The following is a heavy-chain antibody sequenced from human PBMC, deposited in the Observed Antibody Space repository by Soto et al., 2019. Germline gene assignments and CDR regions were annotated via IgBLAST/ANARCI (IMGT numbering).Heavy chain of an antibody. CDR1: GGSISSSNW. CDR3: ARDLRGYSYGYYYYYGMDV. D-gene: IGHD5-18*01. CDR2: IYYSGST. V-gene: IGHV4-4*02. Sequence: SETLSLTCAVSGGSISSSNWWSWVRQPPGKGLEWIGEIYYSGSTNYNPSLKSRVTISVDTSKNQFSLKLSSVTAADTAVYYCARDLRGYSYGYYYYYGMDVWGQGTTVTVSS. J-gene: IGHJ6*02.